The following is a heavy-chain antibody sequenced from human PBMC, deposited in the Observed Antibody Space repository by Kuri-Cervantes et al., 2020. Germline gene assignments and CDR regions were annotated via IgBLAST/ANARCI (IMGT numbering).Heavy chain of an antibody. CDR2: ISGSGGST. J-gene: IGHJ6*02. CDR1: GFTFSNAW. CDR3: AREGGRGGMDV. Sequence: GESLKISCAASGFTFSNAWMSWVRQAPGKGLEWVSAISGSGGSTYYADSVKGRFTISRDNSKNTLYLQMNSLGAEDTAVYYCAREGGRGGMDVWGQGTTVTVS. V-gene: IGHV3-23*01. D-gene: IGHD3-16*01.